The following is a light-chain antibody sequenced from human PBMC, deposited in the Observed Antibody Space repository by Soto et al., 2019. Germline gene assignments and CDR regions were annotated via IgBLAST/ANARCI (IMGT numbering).Light chain of an antibody. CDR2: EVS. Sequence: QSALTQPASVSGSPGQSITISCTGTSSDVGGYNFVSWYQQYPGKAPKVIIYEVSNRPSGVSHRFSGSKSGNTASLTLSGPQAEDEADYYCNSYTSSSARVFGGGTKLTVL. CDR1: SSDVGGYNF. J-gene: IGLJ3*02. V-gene: IGLV2-14*01. CDR3: NSYTSSSARV.